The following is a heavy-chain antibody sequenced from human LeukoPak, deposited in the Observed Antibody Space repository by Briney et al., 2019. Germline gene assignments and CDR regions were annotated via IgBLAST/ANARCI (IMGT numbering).Heavy chain of an antibody. V-gene: IGHV3-7*01. J-gene: IGHJ4*02. CDR1: GFTFSSYW. CDR2: IKQVGREK. CDR3: ARVAEAAAFDS. Sequence: GGSLRLSCAASGFTFSSYWMRWVRPAPAKGLEWVANIKQVGREKYYVDSVKGRFTISRDNAKNSLYLQMNSLRAEDTAVYYCARVAEAAAFDSWGQGTLVTVSS. D-gene: IGHD6-13*01.